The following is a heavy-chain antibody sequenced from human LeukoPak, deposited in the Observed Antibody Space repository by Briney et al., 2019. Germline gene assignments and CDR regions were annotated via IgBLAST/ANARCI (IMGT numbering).Heavy chain of an antibody. Sequence: SETLSLTCTVSGGSISSYYWSWIRQPPGKGLERIGYIYYSGSTNYNPSLTSRVTLSVDMSKNQFSLKVSSVTAADTAVYYCARAPGNDYYPYYYMDVWGKGTTVTVSS. V-gene: IGHV4-59*01. CDR1: GGSISSYY. CDR3: ARAPGNDYYPYYYMDV. D-gene: IGHD4/OR15-4a*01. J-gene: IGHJ6*03. CDR2: IYYSGST.